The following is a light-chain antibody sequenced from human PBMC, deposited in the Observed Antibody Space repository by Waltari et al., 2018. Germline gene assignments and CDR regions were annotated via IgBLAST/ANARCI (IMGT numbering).Light chain of an antibody. CDR3: QHYDSYSAT. CDR2: KAS. V-gene: IGKV1-5*03. Sequence: DIQMTQSPSTLSASVGDRVTITCRASQSIPRWLAWYQQKPGKAPKHLIYKASILESGVPSRFSGGGSGTEFTLTISSLQPDDFATYYCQHYDSYSATFGRGTKIEIK. CDR1: QSIPRW. J-gene: IGKJ3*01.